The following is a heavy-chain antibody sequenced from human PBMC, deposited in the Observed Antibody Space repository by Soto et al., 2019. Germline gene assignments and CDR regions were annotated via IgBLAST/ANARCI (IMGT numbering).Heavy chain of an antibody. J-gene: IGHJ6*03. V-gene: IGHV3-11*01. CDR1: GFTFSDYH. D-gene: IGHD3-3*01. CDR2: ISGSGNII. Sequence: QVQLVESGGGLVKPGGSLGLSCAASGFTFSDYHMSWIRQAPGKGLEWVSYISGSGNIIYYADSVKGRFTISRDNAKSSLYLQMNSLRAEDTAVYYCARDLPESLSPPYSYYYVDVWGKGTTVTVSS. CDR3: ARDLPESLSPPYSYYYVDV.